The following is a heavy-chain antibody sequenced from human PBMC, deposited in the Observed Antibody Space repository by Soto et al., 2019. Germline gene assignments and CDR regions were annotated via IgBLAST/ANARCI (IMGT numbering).Heavy chain of an antibody. CDR2: VKAGGHT. D-gene: IGHD5-12*01. Sequence: QVQLQQWGAGLLKPSETLSLNCAVTGGSLSGYYWSWIRQPPGKGLEWIGEVKAGGHTNYSPSLRGXXTXSXXTSNNQFSLRLNSVTAADTGVYYCARGQEGVVATHWDQGSLVTVSS. J-gene: IGHJ4*02. CDR3: ARGQEGVVATH. CDR1: GGSLSGYY. V-gene: IGHV4-34*01.